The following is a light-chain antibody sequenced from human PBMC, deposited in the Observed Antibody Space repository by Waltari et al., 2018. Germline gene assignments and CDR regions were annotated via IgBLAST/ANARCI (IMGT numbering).Light chain of an antibody. CDR2: YDD. Sequence: QSVLTQPPSVSEAPRQRVTISCSGSSSNIGNNAVNWYQQLPGKAPKLLIYYDDLLPSGVSDRSSGSKSGTSASLAISGLQSEDEADYYCAAWDDSLSGQVFGTGTKVTVL. CDR1: SSNIGNNA. J-gene: IGLJ1*01. CDR3: AAWDDSLSGQV. V-gene: IGLV1-36*01.